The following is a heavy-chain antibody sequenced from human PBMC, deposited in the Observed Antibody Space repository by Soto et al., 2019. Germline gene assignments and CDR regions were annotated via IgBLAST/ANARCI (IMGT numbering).Heavy chain of an antibody. CDR2: ISYDGSNK. CDR1: GFTFSSYA. V-gene: IGHV3-30-3*01. J-gene: IGHJ6*02. D-gene: IGHD3-22*01. CDR3: ARSDYYDSSGSLYYYYGMDV. Sequence: GGSLRLSCAASGFTFSSYAMHWARQAPGKGLEWVAVISYDGSNKYYADSVKGRFTISRDNSKNTLYLQMNSLRAEDTAVYYCARSDYYDSSGSLYYYYGMDVWGQGTTVTVSS.